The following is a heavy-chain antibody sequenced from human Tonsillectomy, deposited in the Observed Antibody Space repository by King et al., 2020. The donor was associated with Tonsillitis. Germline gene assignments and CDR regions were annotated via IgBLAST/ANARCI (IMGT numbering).Heavy chain of an antibody. Sequence: VQLVESGGGLVQPGGSLRLSCAASGFTFSSYAMSWFRQAPGKGLEWVSAISGRGGSTYYADSVKGRFTIYRDNSKNTLYLQMNSLRAEDTAVYYCAKDQGSSSWYLYAFDIWGQGTMVTVSS. CDR2: ISGRGGST. J-gene: IGHJ3*02. D-gene: IGHD6-13*01. V-gene: IGHV3-23*04. CDR1: GFTFSSYA. CDR3: AKDQGSSSWYLYAFDI.